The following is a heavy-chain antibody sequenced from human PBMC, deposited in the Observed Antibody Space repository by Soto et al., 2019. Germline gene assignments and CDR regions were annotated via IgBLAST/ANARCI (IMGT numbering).Heavy chain of an antibody. J-gene: IGHJ4*02. CDR3: ARDTGDGTFDF. D-gene: IGHD7-27*01. CDR2: INAGYGNK. V-gene: IGHV1-3*01. CDR1: GYTFSSYP. Sequence: QVHLVQSGAEVRKPGASVKVSCKASGYTFSSYPMHWGGQAPGQRLEWMGWINAGYGNKKSSQKFQDRVTISRDTSASTAYMELTSLRSEDTAVYYCARDTGDGTFDFWGQGTLVTVSS.